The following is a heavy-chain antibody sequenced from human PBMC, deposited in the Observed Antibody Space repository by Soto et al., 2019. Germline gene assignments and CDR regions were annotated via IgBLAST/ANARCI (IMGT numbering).Heavy chain of an antibody. CDR1: GGSISSGGYS. CDR2: IYHSGST. CDR3: ARGSNRLYDRYDNAFDI. Sequence: PSETLSLTCAVAGGSISSGGYSWSWIRQPPGKGLEWIGYIYHSGSTYYNPSLKSRVTISVDRSKNQFSLKLSSVTAADTAVYYCARGSNRLYDRYDNAFDIWGQGTMVTVSS. V-gene: IGHV4-30-2*01. J-gene: IGHJ3*02. D-gene: IGHD2-21*02.